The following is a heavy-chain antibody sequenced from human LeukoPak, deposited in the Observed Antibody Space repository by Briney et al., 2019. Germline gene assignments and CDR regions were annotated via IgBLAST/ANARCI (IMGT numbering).Heavy chain of an antibody. D-gene: IGHD3-22*01. CDR1: GFTFSTYS. J-gene: IGHJ3*02. CDR2: ISSSSSTI. Sequence: PGGSLRLSCAASGFTFSTYSMNWVRQAPGKGLEWVSYISSSSSTIYYADSVKGRFTISRDNAKNSLYLQMNSLRAEDTAVYYCVRTWHYCDSSGYVAFDIWGQGTMVTVSS. CDR3: VRTWHYCDSSGYVAFDI. V-gene: IGHV3-48*01.